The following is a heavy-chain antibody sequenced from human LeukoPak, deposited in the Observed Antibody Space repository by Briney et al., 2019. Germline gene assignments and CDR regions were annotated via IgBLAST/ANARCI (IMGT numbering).Heavy chain of an antibody. D-gene: IGHD4-17*01. CDR2: IIPILGIA. CDR3: ARDLPQYGDYHWFDP. CDR1: GGTFSSYA. V-gene: IGHV1-69*04. Sequence: ASVKVSCKASGGTFSSYAISWVRQAPGQGLEWMGRIIPILGIANYAQKFQGRVTITADKSTSTAYMELSSLRSEDTAVYYCARDLPQYGDYHWFDPWGQGTLVTVSS. J-gene: IGHJ5*02.